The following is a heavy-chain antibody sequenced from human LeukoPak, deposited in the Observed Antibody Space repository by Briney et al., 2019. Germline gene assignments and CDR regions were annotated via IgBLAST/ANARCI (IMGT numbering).Heavy chain of an antibody. CDR2: ISSSSTYI. CDR3: ARGSATAMDGSVDY. CDR1: GFTFSRYS. V-gene: IGHV3-21*01. Sequence: GGSLRLSCAASGFTFSRYSVNWVRQAPGKGLEWVSSISSSSTYIYYADSVKGRFTVSRDNAKNSLYLQMNSLRAEDTAVYYCARGSATAMDGSVDYWGQGTLVTVSS. D-gene: IGHD5-18*01. J-gene: IGHJ4*02.